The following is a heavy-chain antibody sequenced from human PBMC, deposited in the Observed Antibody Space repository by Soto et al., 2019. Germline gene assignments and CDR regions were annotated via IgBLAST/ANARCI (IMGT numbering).Heavy chain of an antibody. D-gene: IGHD6-6*01. CDR1: GFTFSSYE. Sequence: PGGSLRLSCAASGFTFSSYEMNWVRQAPGKGLEWVSYISSSGSTIYYADSVKGRFTISRDNAKNSLYLQMNSLRAEDTAVYYCAREAALDYFDYWGQGTLVTVSS. CDR3: AREAALDYFDY. V-gene: IGHV3-48*03. CDR2: ISSSGSTI. J-gene: IGHJ4*02.